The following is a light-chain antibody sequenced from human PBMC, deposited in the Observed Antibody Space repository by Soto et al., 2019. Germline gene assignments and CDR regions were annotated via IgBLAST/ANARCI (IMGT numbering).Light chain of an antibody. Sequence: QSALTQPASVSGSPGQSITISCTETSRGFETYNRISWYQQHPGKAPKLMINDVTRRPSGVSNRFSGSQSGNTASLTISGLQAEDEADYYCSSYTHPNTVLFGGGTKLTVL. CDR2: DVT. J-gene: IGLJ3*02. V-gene: IGLV2-23*02. CDR3: SSYTHPNTVL. CDR1: SRGFETYNR.